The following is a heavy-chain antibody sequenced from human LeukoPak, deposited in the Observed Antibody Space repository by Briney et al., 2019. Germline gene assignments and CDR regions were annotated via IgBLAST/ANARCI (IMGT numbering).Heavy chain of an antibody. V-gene: IGHV1-2*02. J-gene: IGHJ5*02. CDR2: INPNSGVT. CDR1: GYTFTGYY. CDR3: TRSIHQHSWLDP. Sequence: ASVKVSCKASGYTFTGYYIHWVRQAPGQGLEWMAWINPNSGVTKYAQNFQGRVTLTRDTSITTAYMELSSLRSDDTAVYYCTRSIHQHSWLDPWGQGTLVTVSS. D-gene: IGHD1-26*01.